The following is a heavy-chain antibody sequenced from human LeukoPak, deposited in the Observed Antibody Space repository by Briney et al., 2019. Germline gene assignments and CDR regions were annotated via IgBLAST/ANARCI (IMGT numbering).Heavy chain of an antibody. V-gene: IGHV4-4*07. D-gene: IGHD2-15*01. Sequence: SETLSLTCTVSGGSISSYYWSWIRQPAGKGLEWIGRINTSGSTNYNPSLKSRVTMSVDTSKNQFSLKLSSVTAADTAVYYCARVAEAPYYYYGMDVWGQGTTVTVSS. J-gene: IGHJ6*02. CDR2: INTSGST. CDR3: ARVAEAPYYYYGMDV. CDR1: GGSISSYY.